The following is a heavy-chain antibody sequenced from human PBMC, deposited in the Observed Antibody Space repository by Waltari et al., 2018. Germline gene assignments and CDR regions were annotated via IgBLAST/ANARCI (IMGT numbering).Heavy chain of an antibody. D-gene: IGHD1-1*01. J-gene: IGHJ4*02. CDR2: ISKDSIYI. CDR1: GFTFGAYG. CDR3: ARGGAFSGNCLDY. Sequence: EVQLVESGGGLVKPGGSLRLSCIASGFTFGAYGMNCVRQAPGKGLEWVSTISKDSIYIFYADSVKGRFTISRDNAKNSLYLQMDSLRAEDTAVYYCARGGAFSGNCLDYWGQGAPVTVSS. V-gene: IGHV3-21*06.